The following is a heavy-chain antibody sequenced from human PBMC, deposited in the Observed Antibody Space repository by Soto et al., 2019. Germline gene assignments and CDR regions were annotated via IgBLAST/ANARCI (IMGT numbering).Heavy chain of an antibody. V-gene: IGHV3-15*01. J-gene: IGHJ4*02. CDR3: TTDPTY. CDR2: FKSKAEGGTI. Sequence: ESGGGFVQPGESLRLSCAASGFNFKATWMSWVRQAPGKGLEWLGRFKSKAEGGTIDYAAPVTGRFTVSRDDSRNIFYLQMNSLKTEDTAVYYCTTDPTYWGQGTLVTVSS. CDR1: GFNFKATW.